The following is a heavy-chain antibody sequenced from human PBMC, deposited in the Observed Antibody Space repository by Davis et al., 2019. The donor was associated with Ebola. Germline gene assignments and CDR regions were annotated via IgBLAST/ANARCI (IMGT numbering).Heavy chain of an antibody. CDR1: GFTFSNAW. V-gene: IGHV3-15*01. Sequence: GESLKISCAASGFTFSNAWMSWVRQAPGKGLEWVGRIKSKTDGGTTDYAAPVKGRFTISRDDSKNTLYLQMNSLKTEDTAVYYCTTGYSGSSWYDYYYYGMDVWGQGTTVTVSS. D-gene: IGHD6-13*01. CDR3: TTGYSGSSWYDYYYYGMDV. J-gene: IGHJ6*02. CDR2: IKSKTDGGTT.